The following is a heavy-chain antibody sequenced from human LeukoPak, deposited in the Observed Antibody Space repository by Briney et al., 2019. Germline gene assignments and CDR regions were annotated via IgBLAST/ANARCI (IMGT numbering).Heavy chain of an antibody. CDR3: AKRGVVIRVILVGFHKEANYFDS. CDR2: ISDSGGGT. D-gene: IGHD3-22*01. Sequence: GGSLRLSCAVSGITLSNYGMSWVRQAPGKGLEWVAGISDSGGGTNYADSVKGRFTISRDNPKNTLYLQMNSLRADDTAIYFCAKRGVVIRVILVGFHKEANYFDSWGQGALVTVSS. CDR1: GITLSNYG. V-gene: IGHV3-23*01. J-gene: IGHJ4*02.